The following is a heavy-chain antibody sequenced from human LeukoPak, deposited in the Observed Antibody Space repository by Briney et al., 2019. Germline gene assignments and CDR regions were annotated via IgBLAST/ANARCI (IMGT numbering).Heavy chain of an antibody. CDR1: GFTLTNHG. Sequence: GGSLRLSCAVSGFTLTNHGVSWVRQAPGKGLEWVSIITGTGGKYYGDSVKGRFTISRDNSKNTLYLQMNSLRAEDTAVYYCARDLRLYCSGGSCYSSGYFDYWGQGTLVTVSS. CDR2: ITGTGGK. V-gene: IGHV3-66*01. D-gene: IGHD2-15*01. CDR3: ARDLRLYCSGGSCYSSGYFDY. J-gene: IGHJ4*02.